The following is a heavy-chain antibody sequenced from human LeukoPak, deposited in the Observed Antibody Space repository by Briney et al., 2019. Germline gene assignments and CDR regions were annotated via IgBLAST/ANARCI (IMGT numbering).Heavy chain of an antibody. CDR3: ARGYLWSDNLDY. V-gene: IGHV3-30*03. D-gene: IGHD2-8*02. J-gene: IGHJ4*02. Sequence: GGSLRLSCAASGFTFSSYGMHWVRQAPGKGLEWVAVISYDGSNKYYADSVKGRFTISRDNSKNTLYLQMNSLRAEDTAVYYCARGYLWSDNLDYWGQGTLVTVSS. CDR1: GFTFSSYG. CDR2: ISYDGSNK.